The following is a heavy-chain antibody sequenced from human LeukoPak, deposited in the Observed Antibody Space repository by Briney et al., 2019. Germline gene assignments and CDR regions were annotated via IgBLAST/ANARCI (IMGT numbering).Heavy chain of an antibody. Sequence: GGSLRLSCAASGFTFSNYWMHWVRHAPGKGLVWVSRINNDGSSTSYADSVKGRFTISRDNAKKTVYLQMNSLRAEDTAVYYCVKGVVTFNMDVWGKGTTVTVSS. D-gene: IGHD3-3*01. CDR1: GFTFSNYW. J-gene: IGHJ6*03. CDR2: INNDGSST. CDR3: VKGVVTFNMDV. V-gene: IGHV3-74*01.